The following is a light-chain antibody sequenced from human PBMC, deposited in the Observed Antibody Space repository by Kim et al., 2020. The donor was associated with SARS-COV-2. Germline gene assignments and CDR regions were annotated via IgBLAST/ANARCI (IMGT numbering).Light chain of an antibody. CDR2: GAS. CDR3: HQYNNWPRT. CDR1: QKINSD. V-gene: IGKV3-15*01. J-gene: IGKJ1*01. Sequence: EIVMTQSPATLSVSLGERATLSCRASQKINSDLAWYQQRPGQAPRLLIYGASTRATGIPARFSGNGSGTDFTLTISSLQSEDFAVYYCHQYNNWPRTFGQGTKVDIK.